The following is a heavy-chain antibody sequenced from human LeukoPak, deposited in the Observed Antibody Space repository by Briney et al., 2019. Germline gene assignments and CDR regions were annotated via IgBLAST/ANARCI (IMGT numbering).Heavy chain of an antibody. CDR1: GFTFSDYY. CDR2: ISSSSSRT. J-gene: IGHJ4*02. D-gene: IGHD6-19*01. CDR3: AKERRTGSGAALDY. Sequence: PGGSLRLSCAASGFTFSDYYMICIREAPGKGLEWVSYISSSSSRTIYADPVKGRFTISRDNAKNSLYLQMYSLRAEDTAVYYCAKERRTGSGAALDYWGPGTLVTVSS. V-gene: IGHV3-11*06.